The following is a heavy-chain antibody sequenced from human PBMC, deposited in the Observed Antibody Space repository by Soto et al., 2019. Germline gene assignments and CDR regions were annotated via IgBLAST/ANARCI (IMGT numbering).Heavy chain of an antibody. D-gene: IGHD6-6*01. CDR1: GFTFTSSA. CDR2: IVVGSGNT. CDR3: AADGGDSSSSLLLYYYYYGMDV. Sequence: ASVQVSCQASGFTFTSSAVQWVRQARGQRLEWIGWIVVGSGNTNYAQKFQERVTITRDMSTSTAYMELSSLRSEDTAVYYCAADGGDSSSSLLLYYYYYGMDVWGQGTTVTVSS. V-gene: IGHV1-58*01. J-gene: IGHJ6*02.